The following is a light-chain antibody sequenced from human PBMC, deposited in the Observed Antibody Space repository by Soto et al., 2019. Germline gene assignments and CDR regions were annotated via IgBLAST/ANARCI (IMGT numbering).Light chain of an antibody. J-gene: IGKJ5*01. Sequence: EVVLTQSPATLSVSPGERATLSCRASESVNNKLGWYQQKPGQAPRLLIYRASTRATGIPARFSGSGSGTEFTLTISSLQSEVSAVYYCHQYNNWFPFTFGQGTRLEIK. CDR2: RAS. CDR1: ESVNNK. CDR3: HQYNNWFPFT. V-gene: IGKV3-15*01.